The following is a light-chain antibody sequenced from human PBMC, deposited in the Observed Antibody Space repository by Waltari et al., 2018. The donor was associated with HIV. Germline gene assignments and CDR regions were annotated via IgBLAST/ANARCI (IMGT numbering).Light chain of an antibody. CDR3: QSADSSGVDFVV. V-gene: IGLV3-25*03. Sequence: QPPSVSVPPGQTATITCTGDALTKQYGYWYQKKAGQAPVLLINKDSERLSGIPERFSGSSSGTSLTLTINGVRAEDEAEYYCQSADSSGVDFVVFGGGTKLTVL. CDR2: KDS. CDR1: ALTKQY. J-gene: IGLJ2*01.